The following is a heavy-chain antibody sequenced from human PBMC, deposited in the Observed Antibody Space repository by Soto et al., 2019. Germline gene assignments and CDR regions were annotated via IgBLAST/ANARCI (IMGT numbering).Heavy chain of an antibody. J-gene: IGHJ3*02. Sequence: SETLSLTCTVSGGSISSSSYYWGWIRQPPGKGLEWIGSIYYSGSTYYNPSLKSRVTMSVDTSKNQFSLKLSSVTAADTAVYYCARKPTAINGFDIWGQGTMVTVSS. CDR3: ARKPTAINGFDI. D-gene: IGHD5-18*01. CDR1: GGSISSSSYY. V-gene: IGHV4-39*01. CDR2: IYYSGST.